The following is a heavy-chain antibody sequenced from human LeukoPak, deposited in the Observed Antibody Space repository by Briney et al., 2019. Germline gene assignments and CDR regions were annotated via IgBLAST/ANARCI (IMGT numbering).Heavy chain of an antibody. J-gene: IGHJ4*02. CDR1: GYAFTGYY. V-gene: IGHV1-2*02. Sequence: ASVKVSCKASGYAFTGYYMHWVRQAPGQGLEWMGWINPNSGSTNYAQKFQGRVTMTRDTSISTAYMELSRLTSDDTAAFYCARDNGLWDYWGQGTLVTVSS. D-gene: IGHD2-8*01. CDR2: INPNSGST. CDR3: ARDNGLWDY.